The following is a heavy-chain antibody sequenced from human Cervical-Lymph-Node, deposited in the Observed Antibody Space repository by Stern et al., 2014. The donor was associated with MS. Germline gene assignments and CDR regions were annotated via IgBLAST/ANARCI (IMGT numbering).Heavy chain of an antibody. D-gene: IGHD3-9*01. CDR1: GITLSDSA. Sequence: EVQLVESGGGVVQPGGSLKLSCAASGITLSDSAVHWVRQASGKGLEWVGRIRTKTHSYATAYGASVTGRFTISRDDSKNIVYLQMNSLKTEDTAVYYCTSEPLDWTYYFDHWGQGTLVTVSS. V-gene: IGHV3-73*01. CDR2: IRTKTHSYAT. CDR3: TSEPLDWTYYFDH. J-gene: IGHJ4*02.